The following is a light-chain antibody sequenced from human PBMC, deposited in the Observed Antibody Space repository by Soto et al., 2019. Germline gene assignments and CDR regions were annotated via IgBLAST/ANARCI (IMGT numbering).Light chain of an antibody. CDR3: QQRTNWPPT. V-gene: IGKV3-11*01. J-gene: IGKJ4*01. CDR1: QSFTTY. Sequence: EVVLTQSPVTLSLYPGESATLSCRASQSFTTYLAWYQHKPGQAPRLLIYDASSRATGIPARFSGSGSGTDFTLSISSLEPEDFAVYYCQQRTNWPPTFGGGTKVDI. CDR2: DAS.